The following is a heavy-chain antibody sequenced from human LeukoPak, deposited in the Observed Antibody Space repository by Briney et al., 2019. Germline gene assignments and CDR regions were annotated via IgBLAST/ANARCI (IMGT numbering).Heavy chain of an antibody. CDR3: ARGGTGWYFDY. Sequence: GRSLRLSCAASRFTVSSNYMSWVRQAPGKGLEWVSVIYSGGSTYYADSVKGRFTISRHNSKNTLYLQMNSLRAEGTAVYYCARGGTGWYFDYWGQGTLVTVSS. CDR2: IYSGGST. V-gene: IGHV3-53*04. D-gene: IGHD2-2*01. CDR1: RFTVSSNY. J-gene: IGHJ4*02.